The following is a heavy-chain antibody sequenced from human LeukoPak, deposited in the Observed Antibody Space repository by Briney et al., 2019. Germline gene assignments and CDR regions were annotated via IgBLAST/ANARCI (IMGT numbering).Heavy chain of an antibody. D-gene: IGHD2-21*02. CDR1: GGTFSSYA. V-gene: IGHV1-69*13. J-gene: IGHJ4*02. CDR3: ARAGEAYCGGDCPPHFDY. Sequence: SVKVSCKASGGTFSSYAISWVRQAPGQGLEWMGGIIPIFGTANYAQKFQGRVTITADESTSTAYMELSSLRSEDTAVYYCARAGEAYCGGDCPPHFDYWGQGTLVTVSS. CDR2: IIPIFGTA.